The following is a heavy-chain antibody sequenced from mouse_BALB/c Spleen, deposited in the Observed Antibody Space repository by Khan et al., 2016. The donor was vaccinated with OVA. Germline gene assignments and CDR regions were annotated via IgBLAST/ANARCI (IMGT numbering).Heavy chain of an antibody. CDR3: ADHLTGSCAY. V-gene: IGHV5-6*01. CDR1: GFTFSSYS. J-gene: IGHJ3*01. Sequence: EVELVESGGDLVKPGGSLKLSCAASGFTFSSYSMSWVRQTPDKRLEWVAAISSGGGYTYYPDSVKGRFTISRDNAKNTLYLQMSDLKSEDTAMYYCADHLTGSCAYWGQGTLVTVSA. CDR2: ISSGGGYT. D-gene: IGHD4-1*01.